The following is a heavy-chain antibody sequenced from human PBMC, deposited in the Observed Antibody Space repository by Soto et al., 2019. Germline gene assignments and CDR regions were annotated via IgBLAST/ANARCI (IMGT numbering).Heavy chain of an antibody. J-gene: IGHJ5*02. D-gene: IGHD2-21*01. CDR2: INAGNGNT. CDR3: ARDGEPDPHHNWFDP. CDR1: GYTFTSYA. V-gene: IGHV1-3*01. Sequence: DAVKVSCKASGYTFTSYAMHWVRQAPGQRLEWMGWINAGNGNTKYSQKFQGRVTITRDTSASTAYMELSSLRSEDTAVYYCARDGEPDPHHNWFDPWGQGTLVTVSS.